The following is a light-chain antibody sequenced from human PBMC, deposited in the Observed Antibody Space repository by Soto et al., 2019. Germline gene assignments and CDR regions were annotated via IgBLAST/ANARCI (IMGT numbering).Light chain of an antibody. CDR2: AAS. CDR3: KKYSSVLT. Sequence: DIQMTQSPASLSASVGDRVTITCRASQGISNYLAWYQQKPGKVPKLLIYAASTLQSGVPSRFSGSGSGTDFTLTITSLQPEDVATYYCKKYSSVLTFGQGTRLEIK. J-gene: IGKJ5*01. V-gene: IGKV1-27*01. CDR1: QGISNY.